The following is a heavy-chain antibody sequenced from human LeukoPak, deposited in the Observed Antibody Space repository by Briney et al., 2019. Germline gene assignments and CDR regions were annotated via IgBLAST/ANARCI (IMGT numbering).Heavy chain of an antibody. CDR3: ARVGGELSLVGYFDY. CDR2: ISAYNGNT. CDR1: GYTFTSYG. J-gene: IGHJ4*02. Sequence: ASVKVSCKASGYTFTSYGISWVRQAPGQGLEWMGWISAYNGNTNYAQKLQGRVTMTTDTSTSTAYMELRSLRSDDTAVYYCARVGGELSLVGYFDYWGQGTLVTVSS. V-gene: IGHV1-18*01. D-gene: IGHD3-16*02.